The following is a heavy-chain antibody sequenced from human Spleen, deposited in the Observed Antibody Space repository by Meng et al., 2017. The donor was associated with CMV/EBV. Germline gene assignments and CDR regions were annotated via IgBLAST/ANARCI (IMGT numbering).Heavy chain of an antibody. CDR2: ISGSGGST. CDR3: AKTLNGYGGEDS. Sequence: GESLKISCAASGFTFSSYAMSWVRQAPGKGLEWVSAISGSGGSTYYADSVKGRFTISRDNSKNMVYLQMKSLRADDTARYYCAKTLNGYGGEDSWGQGTLVTVSS. V-gene: IGHV3-23*01. CDR1: GFTFSSYA. J-gene: IGHJ4*02. D-gene: IGHD5-18*01.